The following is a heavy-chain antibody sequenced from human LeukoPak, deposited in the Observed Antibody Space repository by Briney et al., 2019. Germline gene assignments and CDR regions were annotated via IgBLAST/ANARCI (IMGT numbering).Heavy chain of an antibody. V-gene: IGHV3-23*01. CDR2: ISGSGGST. CDR1: GFTFSSYA. D-gene: IGHD3-22*01. Sequence: GGSLRLSCAASGFTFSSYAMTWVRQAPGKGLEWVSAISGSGGSTYYADSVRGRFTVSRDNSKNTLYLQMNSLRAEDTAIYYRAEDHRYYDSSGYYGLDYWGQGTLVTVSS. J-gene: IGHJ4*02. CDR3: AEDHRYYDSSGYYGLDY.